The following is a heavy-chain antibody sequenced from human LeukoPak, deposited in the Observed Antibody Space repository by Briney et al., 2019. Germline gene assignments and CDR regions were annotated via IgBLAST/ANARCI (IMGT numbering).Heavy chain of an antibody. V-gene: IGHV3-9*03. CDR3: AKDIYDYVWGSYRSDAFDI. Sequence: GGSLRLSCAASGFTFSSYGMSWVRQAPGKGLEWVSGISWNSGSIGYADSVKGRFTISRDNAKNSLYLQMNSLRAEDMALYYCAKDIYDYVWGSYRSDAFDIWGQGTMVTVSS. D-gene: IGHD3-16*02. CDR1: GFTFSSYG. CDR2: ISWNSGSI. J-gene: IGHJ3*02.